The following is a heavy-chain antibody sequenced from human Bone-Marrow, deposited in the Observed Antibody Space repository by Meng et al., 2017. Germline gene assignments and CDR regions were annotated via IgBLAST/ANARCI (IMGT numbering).Heavy chain of an antibody. CDR2: IKSKVDGGTT. CDR1: GGTFRNFW. Sequence: VQVVQSGGGLVKPGGSPRLSCVASGGTFRNFWMTWVRQAPGKGLEWVGRIKSKVDGGTTDFAAPVKGRFTISRDDAKNTLYLQMNNLKTEDTAVYYCTTDLPFTEGGVIATWGQGTLVTVSS. CDR3: TTDLPFTEGGVIAT. J-gene: IGHJ5*02. D-gene: IGHD3-16*02. V-gene: IGHV3-15*01.